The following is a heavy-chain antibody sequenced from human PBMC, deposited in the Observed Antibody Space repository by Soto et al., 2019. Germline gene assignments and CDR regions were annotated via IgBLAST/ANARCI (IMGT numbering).Heavy chain of an antibody. Sequence: SETLSLTCTVSGGSISSYYWSWIRQPPGKGLEWIGYIYYSGSTNYNPSLKSRVTISVDTSKNQFSLKLSSVTAADTAVYYCASAPHNIAAAGYGMDVWGQGTTVSVSS. CDR2: IYYSGST. D-gene: IGHD6-13*01. J-gene: IGHJ6*02. CDR3: ASAPHNIAAAGYGMDV. CDR1: GGSISSYY. V-gene: IGHV4-59*01.